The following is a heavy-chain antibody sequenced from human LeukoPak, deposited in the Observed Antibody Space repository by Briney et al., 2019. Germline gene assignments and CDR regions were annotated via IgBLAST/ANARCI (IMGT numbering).Heavy chain of an antibody. CDR3: ARPRRYSYYFDY. CDR2: IYYSGSA. J-gene: IGHJ4*02. V-gene: IGHV4-39*01. D-gene: IGHD5-18*01. CDR1: GGSISSSSYY. Sequence: KASETLSHTCTVSGGSISSSSYYWGWIRQPPGKGLEWIGSIYYSGSAYYNPSLKSRVTISVDTSKNQFSLKLSSVTAADTAVYYCARPRRYSYYFDYWGQGTLVTVSS.